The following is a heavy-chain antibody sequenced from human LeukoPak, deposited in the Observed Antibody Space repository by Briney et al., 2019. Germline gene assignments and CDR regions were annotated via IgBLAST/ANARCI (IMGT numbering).Heavy chain of an antibody. D-gene: IGHD5-12*01. CDR2: ISGYNGNT. J-gene: IGHJ5*02. CDR1: GYTFTSYG. Sequence: ASVKVSCKASGYTFTSYGISWVRQAPGQGLEWMGWISGYNGNTNYVQKLQGRVIMTTDTSPSTAYMELRSLRSDDTAVYYCARDSNGYTYSLEPNWFDPWGQGTLVTVSS. V-gene: IGHV1-18*01. CDR3: ARDSNGYTYSLEPNWFDP.